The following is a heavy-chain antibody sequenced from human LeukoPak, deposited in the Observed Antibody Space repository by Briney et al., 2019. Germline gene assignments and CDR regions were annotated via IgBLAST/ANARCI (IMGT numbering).Heavy chain of an antibody. Sequence: PSGTLSLTCTVSGGSISSYYWSWIRQPAGKGLEWIGRIYTSGSTNYNPSLKSRVTMSVDTSKNQFSLKLSSVTAADTAVYYCAREGDFWSGYPSGPFDYWAQGTLVTVSS. CDR1: GGSISSYY. J-gene: IGHJ4*02. D-gene: IGHD3-3*01. CDR3: AREGDFWSGYPSGPFDY. CDR2: IYTSGST. V-gene: IGHV4-4*07.